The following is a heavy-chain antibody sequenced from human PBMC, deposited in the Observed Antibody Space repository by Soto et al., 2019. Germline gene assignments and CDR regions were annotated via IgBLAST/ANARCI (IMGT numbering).Heavy chain of an antibody. D-gene: IGHD6-19*01. CDR3: AKSGSSGCYGWFDP. CDR2: IYWNDDK. J-gene: IGHJ5*02. CDR1: GFSLRTSGVG. Sequence: QITLKESGPTLVKPTQTITLTCIFSGFSLRTSGVGVGWIRQPPGKALEWLGFIYWNDDKRYSPSLKSRLTITKDTSKNQVVLTMTNMDPVDTATYYCAKSGSSGCYGWFDPWGQGTLVTVSS. V-gene: IGHV2-5*01.